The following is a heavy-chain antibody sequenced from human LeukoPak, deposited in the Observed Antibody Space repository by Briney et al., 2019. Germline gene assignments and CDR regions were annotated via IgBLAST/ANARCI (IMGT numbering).Heavy chain of an antibody. J-gene: IGHJ4*02. CDR3: ARGVRAGGYPYFDA. Sequence: PSETLSLTCTVSGGSISSYYWSWIRQPPGKGLEWIVYIYNSGSTNYNPSLRSRVTISVDTPKNQFSLKLSSVTAADTAVYFCARGVRAGGYPYFDAWGQGTLVSVSS. D-gene: IGHD5-12*01. V-gene: IGHV4-59*01. CDR2: IYNSGST. CDR1: GGSISSYY.